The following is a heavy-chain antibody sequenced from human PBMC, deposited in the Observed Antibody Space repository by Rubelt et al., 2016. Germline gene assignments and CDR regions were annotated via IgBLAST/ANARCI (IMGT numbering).Heavy chain of an antibody. CDR1: GYSFTSYW. V-gene: IGHV5-10-1*03. CDR2: IDPSDSYT. J-gene: IGHJ5*02. CDR3: ARSPGSGSSEINWFDP. D-gene: IGHD3-10*01. Sequence: EVQLVQSGAEVKKPGESLRISCKGSGYSFTSYWISWVRQMPGKGLEWMGRIDPSDSYTNYSPSLQGHVTISADKSISTAYLQWSRLKASDTAMYYCARSPGSGSSEINWFDPWGQGTLVTVSS.